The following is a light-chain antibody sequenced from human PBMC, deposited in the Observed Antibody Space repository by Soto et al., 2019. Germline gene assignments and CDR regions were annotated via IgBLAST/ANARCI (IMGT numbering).Light chain of an antibody. Sequence: QSALTQPASVSGSPGQSITISCTGTSSDVGGYNYVSWYQQQSGKAPKLMIHEVSNRPSGVPDRFSGSKSGNTASLTVSGLQAEDEADYYCSSYAGSNNLVFGGGTKLTVL. J-gene: IGLJ2*01. CDR3: SSYAGSNNLV. CDR2: EVS. V-gene: IGLV2-8*01. CDR1: SSDVGGYNY.